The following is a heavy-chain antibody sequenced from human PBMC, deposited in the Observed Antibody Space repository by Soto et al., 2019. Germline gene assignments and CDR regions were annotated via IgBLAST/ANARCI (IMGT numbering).Heavy chain of an antibody. V-gene: IGHV4-59*08. Sequence: QVQLQESGPGLVKPSETMSLTCTVSGVSIRNDYWNWVRQSPGKGLEWIGFIYYSGTTKYNPSLRSRVPMSADTSQNQVSRKLTSVTATDTAVYYCARGGGSFSSGWYFDDWGQGTLVTVSS. J-gene: IGHJ4*02. D-gene: IGHD6-19*01. CDR3: ARGGGSFSSGWYFDD. CDR2: IYYSGTT. CDR1: GVSIRNDY.